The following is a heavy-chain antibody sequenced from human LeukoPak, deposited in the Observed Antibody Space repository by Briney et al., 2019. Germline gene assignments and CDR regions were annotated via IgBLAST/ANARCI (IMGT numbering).Heavy chain of an antibody. V-gene: IGHV4-39*01. CDR3: ASSHGYNPDWYFDL. J-gene: IGHJ2*01. CDR1: GGSIRTNYNY. CDR2: IYYSGST. Sequence: SETLFLTCTVSGGSIRTNYNYWGWIRQPPGKGLEWIGSIYYSGSTYYNPSLKSRVTISVDTSKNQFSLNLRSVTAADTAVYYCASSHGYNPDWYFDLWGRGTLITVSS. D-gene: IGHD5-24*01.